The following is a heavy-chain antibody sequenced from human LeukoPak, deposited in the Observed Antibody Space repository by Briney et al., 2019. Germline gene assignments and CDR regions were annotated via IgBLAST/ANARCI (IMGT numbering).Heavy chain of an antibody. CDR1: GYTFTSYF. CDR2: VNPGGGST. CDR3: ASFDSYDSSGYYPSFDY. J-gene: IGHJ4*02. Sequence: SVKVSCKASGYTFTSYFIHWVRQAPGQGLEWMGIVNPGGGSTSYAQKFQGRVTVTRDTSTSTAYMELSSLRSEDTAVYYCASFDSYDSSGYYPSFDYWGQGTLVTVSS. V-gene: IGHV1-46*01. D-gene: IGHD3-22*01.